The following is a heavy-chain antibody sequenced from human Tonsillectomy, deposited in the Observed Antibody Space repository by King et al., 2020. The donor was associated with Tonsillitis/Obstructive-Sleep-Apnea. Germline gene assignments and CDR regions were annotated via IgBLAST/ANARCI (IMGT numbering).Heavy chain of an antibody. V-gene: IGHV3-64D*06. J-gene: IGHJ6*02. Sequence: VQLVESGGGLVQPGGSLRLSCSASGFTFSSYAMHWVRQAPGKGLQYVSAISSNGGSTYYADSVKGRFTISRDSSKNTLYLQMSSLRAEDTAVYYCVTPSLVTGYYYGMDVWGQGTTVTVSS. CDR1: GFTFSSYA. CDR2: ISSNGGST. CDR3: VTPSLVTGYYYGMDV. D-gene: IGHD3-9*01.